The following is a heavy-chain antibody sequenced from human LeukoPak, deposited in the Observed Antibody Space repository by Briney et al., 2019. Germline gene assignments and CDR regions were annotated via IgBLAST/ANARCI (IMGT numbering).Heavy chain of an antibody. Sequence: GGSLRLSCTASGFTITSYVTSWVRQAPGKGLEWVSYISSSSSPMYYADSVKGRFTISRDSAKNSLYLQMNSLRAEDTAVYYCLTILEATIDAFDIWGQGTMVTVSS. CDR1: GFTITSYV. D-gene: IGHD1-26*01. J-gene: IGHJ3*02. CDR2: ISSSSSPM. V-gene: IGHV3-48*01. CDR3: LTILEATIDAFDI.